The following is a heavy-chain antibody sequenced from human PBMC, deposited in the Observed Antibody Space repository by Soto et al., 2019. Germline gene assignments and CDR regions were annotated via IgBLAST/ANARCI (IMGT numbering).Heavy chain of an antibody. Sequence: SETLSLTCAVSGLLISSCNYWGWIRKPPGKGLEWIGSTYHGGNTYYKPSLRGRVTISVDVSKNQFSLKLSSATAADTAVYYCARARWYDAFNVWGQGTVVTVSS. D-gene: IGHD2-15*01. V-gene: IGHV4-38-2*01. CDR3: ARARWYDAFNV. J-gene: IGHJ3*01. CDR2: TYHGGNT. CDR1: GLLISSCNY.